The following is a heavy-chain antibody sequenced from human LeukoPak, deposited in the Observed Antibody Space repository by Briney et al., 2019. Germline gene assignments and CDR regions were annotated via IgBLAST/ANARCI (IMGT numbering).Heavy chain of an antibody. CDR1: GYTFTSYY. J-gene: IGHJ4*02. CDR2: INPSGGST. CDR3: ARNPYYYDSSGYYSTLDY. Sequence: ASVKVSCKASGYTFTSYYMHWVRQAPGQGLEWMGIINPSGGSTSYAQKFQGRVTMTRDISTSTVYMELSSLRSEDTAVYYCARNPYYYDSSGYYSTLDYWGQGTLVTVSS. D-gene: IGHD3-22*01. V-gene: IGHV1-46*01.